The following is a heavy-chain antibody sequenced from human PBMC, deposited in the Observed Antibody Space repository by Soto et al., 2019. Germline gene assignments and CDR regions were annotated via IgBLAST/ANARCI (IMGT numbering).Heavy chain of an antibody. V-gene: IGHV4-39*01. D-gene: IGHD3-9*01. CDR2: IYYRGXA. CDR1: DDSINSDXXX. Sequence: QLQLQESGPGLVKPSETLSLTCSVSDDSINSDXXXWGWIRQPPGKGLEWIGSIYYRGXAYYNPSLQTRVTISLDKSKSQFSLKLNSVTAADSAVYFCARLEGLATISYYFDFWGPGALVTVSS. J-gene: IGHJ4*02. CDR3: ARLEGLATISYYFDF.